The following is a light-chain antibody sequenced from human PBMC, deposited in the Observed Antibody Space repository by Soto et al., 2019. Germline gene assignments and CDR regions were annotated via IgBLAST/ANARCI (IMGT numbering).Light chain of an antibody. CDR2: GAS. CDR3: QQYNNRPALT. V-gene: IGKV3-15*01. Sequence: EIVMTQSPATLSVSPGERATLSCRASQSISSNLAWYQQRPGQAPRLLIYGASTRATDIPARFSGSGSGTEFTLTISSLQSEDFGVYYCQQYNNRPALTFGGGTKVEIK. J-gene: IGKJ4*01. CDR1: QSISSN.